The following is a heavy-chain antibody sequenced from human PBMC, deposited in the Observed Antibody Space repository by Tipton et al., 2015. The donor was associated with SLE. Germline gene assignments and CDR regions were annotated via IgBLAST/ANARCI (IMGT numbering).Heavy chain of an antibody. Sequence: TLSLTCTVSGGSISSGDYYWSWIRQPPGKGLEWIGYIYYSGSTYYNPSLKSRVTISVDTSKNQFSLKLSSVTAADTAVYYCARAGFYSSGWYGDYWGQGTLVTVSS. CDR2: IYYSGST. V-gene: IGHV4-30-4*08. D-gene: IGHD6-19*01. J-gene: IGHJ4*02. CDR1: GGSISSGDYY. CDR3: ARAGFYSSGWYGDY.